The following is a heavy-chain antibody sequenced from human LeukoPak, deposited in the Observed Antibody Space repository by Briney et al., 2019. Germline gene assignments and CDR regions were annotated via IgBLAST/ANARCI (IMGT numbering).Heavy chain of an antibody. CDR1: GFTVSSEY. V-gene: IGHV3-66*01. J-gene: IGHJ4*02. Sequence: GGSLRLSCAASGFTVSSEYISWVRQAPGKGPEWVSVIYSGNNTYHVDSVKGRFTISRDNSKNTLYLQMNSLRAEDTAVYYCARVRGSYYFDYWGQGTLVTVSS. CDR3: ARVRGSYYFDY. D-gene: IGHD3-10*01. CDR2: IYSGNNT.